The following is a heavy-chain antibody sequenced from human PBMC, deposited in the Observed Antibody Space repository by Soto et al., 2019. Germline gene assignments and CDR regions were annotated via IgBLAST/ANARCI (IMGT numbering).Heavy chain of an antibody. D-gene: IGHD7-27*01. V-gene: IGHV3-23*01. CDR1: GFTFSSYA. CDR3: AKGRTWGWGLSEGHYGMDV. Sequence: PGGSLRLSCAASGFTFSSYAMSWVRQAPGKGLEWVSAISGSGGSTYYADSVKGRFTISRDNSKNTLYLQMNSLRAEDTAVYYCAKGRTWGWGLSEGHYGMDVWGQGTTVTVSS. J-gene: IGHJ6*02. CDR2: ISGSGGST.